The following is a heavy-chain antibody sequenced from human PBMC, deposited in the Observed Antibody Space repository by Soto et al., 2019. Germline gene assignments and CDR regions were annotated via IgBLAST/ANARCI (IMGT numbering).Heavy chain of an antibody. CDR2: IYLGGTT. V-gene: IGHV4-4*02. D-gene: IGHD6-13*01. CDR1: SGSITSANW. J-gene: IGHJ4*02. CDR3: ARHLATPGTRGFDS. Sequence: QVQLQESGPGLVKPSGTLSLTCSVSSGSITSANWWSWVRQPPGKGLEWIGEIYLGGTTNYNPSLKSRLTISLDKSQNHFSLILASVTAADTAVYYCARHLATPGTRGFDSWGQGTLVTVSS.